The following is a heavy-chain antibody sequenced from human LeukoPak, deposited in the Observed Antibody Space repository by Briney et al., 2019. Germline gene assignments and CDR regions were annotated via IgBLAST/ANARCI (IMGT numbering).Heavy chain of an antibody. CDR1: GYTFTSYG. J-gene: IGHJ5*02. CDR2: ISAYNGNT. V-gene: IGHV1-18*01. CDR3: ARTYYYDSSGNWFDP. D-gene: IGHD3-22*01. Sequence: GASVKVSCKASGYTFTSYGISWVRQAPGQGLEWMGWISAYNGNTNYAQKLQGRVTMTTDASTSTAYMELRSLGSDDTAVYYCARTYYYDSSGNWFDPWGQGTLVTVSS.